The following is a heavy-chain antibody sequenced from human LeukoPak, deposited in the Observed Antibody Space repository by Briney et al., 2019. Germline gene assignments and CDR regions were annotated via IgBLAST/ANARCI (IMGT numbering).Heavy chain of an antibody. V-gene: IGHV1-69*13. CDR1: GGTFSSYA. J-gene: IGHJ5*02. Sequence: ASVKVSCKASGGTFSSYAISWVRQAPGQGLEWMGGIIPIFGTANYAQKFQGRVTITADESTSTAYMELSSLRSEDTAVYYCARDHWLSHNWFDPWGQGTLVTVSS. CDR2: IIPIFGTA. D-gene: IGHD6-19*01. CDR3: ARDHWLSHNWFDP.